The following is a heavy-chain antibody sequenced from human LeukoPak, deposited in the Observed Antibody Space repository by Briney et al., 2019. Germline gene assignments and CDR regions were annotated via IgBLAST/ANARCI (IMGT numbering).Heavy chain of an antibody. CDR2: IYTSGST. CDR3: ARSSTTDANHYYYYYMDV. D-gene: IGHD2-2*01. CDR1: GGSISSGSYY. V-gene: IGHV4-61*02. Sequence: SETLSLTCTVSGGSISSGSYYWNWIRQPAGEGLEWIGRIYTSGSTNYNPPLKSRVTISVDTSKNQFSLKLSSVTAADTAVYYCARSSTTDANHYYYYYMDVWGRGTTVTVSS. J-gene: IGHJ6*03.